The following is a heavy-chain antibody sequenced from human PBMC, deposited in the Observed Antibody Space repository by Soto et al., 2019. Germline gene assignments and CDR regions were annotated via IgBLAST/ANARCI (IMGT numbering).Heavy chain of an antibody. CDR1: GGSISSDGNY. Sequence: QVQLQESGPGLVKSSQTLSLTCTVSGGSISSDGNYWSWIRQHPGKGLEWIGYIYYSGSTYYNPSLKGRVTLSVDTSKNQFSLKLNSVTAADTAVYYCARARMVRGIIYYDGMDVWGQGTTVTFFS. D-gene: IGHD3-10*01. CDR3: ARARMVRGIIYYDGMDV. CDR2: IYYSGST. V-gene: IGHV4-31*03. J-gene: IGHJ6*02.